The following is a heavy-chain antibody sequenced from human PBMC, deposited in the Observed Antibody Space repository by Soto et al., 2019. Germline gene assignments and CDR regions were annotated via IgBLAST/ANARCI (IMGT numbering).Heavy chain of an antibody. Sequence: QLQLQESGPGLVKPSETLSLTCTVSGGSISSSSYYWGWIRQPPGKGLEWIGSIYYSGSTYYNPSLKSRVTISVDTSKNQFSLKLSSVTAADTAVYYCLGLRVGYNYYFDYWGQGTLVTVSS. CDR3: LGLRVGYNYYFDY. J-gene: IGHJ4*02. CDR2: IYYSGST. D-gene: IGHD1-20*01. V-gene: IGHV4-39*01. CDR1: GGSISSSSYY.